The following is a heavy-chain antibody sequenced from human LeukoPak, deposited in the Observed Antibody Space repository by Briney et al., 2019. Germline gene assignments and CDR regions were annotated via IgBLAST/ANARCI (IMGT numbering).Heavy chain of an antibody. V-gene: IGHV4-61*02. CDR1: GGSISSGSYY. Sequence: PSETLSLTCTVSGGSISSGSYYWSWIRQPAGKGLEWIGRIYTSGSTNYNPSLKSRVTISVDTSKNQFSLKLSSVPPPGPAVYLSARGIVADAFDIWGQGTMVTVSS. CDR3: ARGIVADAFDI. J-gene: IGHJ3*02. CDR2: IYTSGST. D-gene: IGHD3-22*01.